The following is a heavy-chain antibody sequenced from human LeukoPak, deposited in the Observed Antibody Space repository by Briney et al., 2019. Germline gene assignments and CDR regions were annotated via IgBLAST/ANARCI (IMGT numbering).Heavy chain of an antibody. J-gene: IGHJ6*03. CDR3: ANQRYYYYYMDV. CDR2: IRYDGSNK. V-gene: IGHV3-30*02. CDR1: GFTFSSYG. Sequence: PGGSLRLSCAASGFTFSSYGMHWVRQAPGKGLEWVAFIRYDGSNKYYADSVKGRFTISRDNSKNTLYLQMNSLRAEDTAVYYCANQRYYYYYMDVWGKGTTVTVSS.